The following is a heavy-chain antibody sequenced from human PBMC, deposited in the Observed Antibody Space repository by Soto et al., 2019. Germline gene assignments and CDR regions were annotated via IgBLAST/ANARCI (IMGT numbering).Heavy chain of an antibody. CDR2: INPNSGGT. D-gene: IGHD2-15*01. CDR1: GYTFTGYY. Sequence: ASVKVSCKASGYTFTGYYMHWVRQAPGQGLEWMGWINPNSGGTNYAQKFQGRVTMTRDTSISTAYMELSRLRSDDTAVYYCARGEFVVAVAATPLHYYYYGMDVWGQGTTVTVSS. CDR3: ARGEFVVAVAATPLHYYYYGMDV. V-gene: IGHV1-2*02. J-gene: IGHJ6*02.